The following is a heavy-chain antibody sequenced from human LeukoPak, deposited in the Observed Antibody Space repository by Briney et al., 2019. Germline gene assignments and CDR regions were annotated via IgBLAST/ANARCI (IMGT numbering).Heavy chain of an antibody. V-gene: IGHV4-61*02. CDR1: GGSISRSRYY. D-gene: IGHD1-26*01. Sequence: SETLSLTCTVAGGSISRSRYYWSWIRQPAGKGLEWIGRIYSGSPNYNPSLKSRATISVDTSKNQLSLKLSSVTAADTAVYYCARGQSGSYYFYWGQGTLVTVSS. J-gene: IGHJ4*02. CDR3: ARGQSGSYYFY. CDR2: IYSGSP.